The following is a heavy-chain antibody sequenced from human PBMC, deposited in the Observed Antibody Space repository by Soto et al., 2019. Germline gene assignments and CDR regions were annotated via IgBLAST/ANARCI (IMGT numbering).Heavy chain of an antibody. V-gene: IGHV1-2*04. CDR1: GYTFTGYY. D-gene: IGHD3-9*01. Sequence: ASVKVSCKASGYTFTGYYMHWVRQAPGQGLEWMGWINPNSGGTNYAQKFQGWVTMTRDTSISTAYMELSRMRSDDTAVYYCQRDQGTDFHWLLYVFDYWCQGKLVTVS. J-gene: IGHJ4*02. CDR3: QRDQGTDFHWLLYVFDY. CDR2: INPNSGGT.